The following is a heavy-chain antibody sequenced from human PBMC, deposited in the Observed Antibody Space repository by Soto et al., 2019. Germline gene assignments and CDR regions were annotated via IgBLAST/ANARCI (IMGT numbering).Heavy chain of an antibody. D-gene: IGHD2-21*02. CDR3: ARADRTLVTSYSLDV. Sequence: PSETLSLTCALYGRSFSGYYWTWLRQPPGKGLEWIGEINHSGTINFNPSLKSRLTISLGTSKKHFSLKLSSVTDADTAAYYCARADRTLVTSYSLDVWGQGTTVT. CDR2: INHSGTI. J-gene: IGHJ6*02. V-gene: IGHV4-34*01. CDR1: GRSFSGYY.